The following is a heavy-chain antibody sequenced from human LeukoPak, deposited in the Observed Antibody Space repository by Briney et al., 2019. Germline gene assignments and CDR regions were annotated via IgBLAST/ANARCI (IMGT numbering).Heavy chain of an antibody. Sequence: ASVKVSCKASGGTFSSYAISWVRQAPGQGLEWMGGIIPIFGTANYAQKFQGRVTITADESTSTAYMELSSLRSEDTAVYYCARGGGDYRYYYMDLWGKGTTVTISS. CDR3: ARGGGDYRYYYMDL. J-gene: IGHJ6*03. V-gene: IGHV1-69*13. D-gene: IGHD4-17*01. CDR1: GGTFSSYA. CDR2: IIPIFGTA.